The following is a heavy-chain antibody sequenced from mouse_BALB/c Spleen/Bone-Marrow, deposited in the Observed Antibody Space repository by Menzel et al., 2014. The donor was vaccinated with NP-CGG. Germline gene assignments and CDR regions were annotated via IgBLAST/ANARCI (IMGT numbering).Heavy chain of an antibody. J-gene: IGHJ2*01. D-gene: IGHD3-1*01. CDR1: GYTFSNYW. V-gene: IGHV1-5*01. CDR3: TTLARSGFDY. Sequence: SGTVLARPGAAVKMSCKASGYTFSNYWMHWVKQRPGQGLEWIGTIYPGNSDTTYNQKFKGKAKLTAVTSTSTAYMELNSLANEDSAVYYCTTLARSGFDYWGQGTTLTVSS. CDR2: IYPGNSDT.